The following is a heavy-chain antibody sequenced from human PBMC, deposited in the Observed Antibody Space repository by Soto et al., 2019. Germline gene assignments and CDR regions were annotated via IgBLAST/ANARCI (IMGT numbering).Heavy chain of an antibody. D-gene: IGHD3-3*01. V-gene: IGHV1-18*01. CDR1: GYTFTSYG. Sequence: GGSLRLSCAASGYTFTSYGISWVRQAPGQGLEWMGWISAYIGNTNYAQKLQGRVTMTTDESTSTAYMELSSLRSEDTAVYYCARDWSSYYDFWSGYYNSGMDVWGQGTTVTVSS. J-gene: IGHJ6*02. CDR2: ISAYIGNT. CDR3: ARDWSSYYDFWSGYYNSGMDV.